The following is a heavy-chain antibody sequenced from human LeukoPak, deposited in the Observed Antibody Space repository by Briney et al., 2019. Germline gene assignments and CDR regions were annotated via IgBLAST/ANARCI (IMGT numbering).Heavy chain of an antibody. CDR2: INPNSGGT. CDR1: GYTFTSYY. Sequence: ASVKVSCKASGYTFTSYYMHWVRQAPGQGLEWMGWINPNSGGTNYAQKFQGRVTMTRDTSISTAYMELSRLRSDDTAVYYCARGGSYYYDSSGYYQLDYWGQGTLVTVSS. CDR3: ARGGSYYYDSSGYYQLDY. V-gene: IGHV1-2*02. J-gene: IGHJ4*02. D-gene: IGHD3-22*01.